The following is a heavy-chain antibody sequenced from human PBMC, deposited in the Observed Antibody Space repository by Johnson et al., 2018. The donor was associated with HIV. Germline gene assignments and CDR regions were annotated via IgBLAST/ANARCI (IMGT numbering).Heavy chain of an antibody. CDR2: ISFDGRSK. V-gene: IGHV3-33*08. CDR1: GFTFSDYY. Sequence: QMLLVESGGGLVQPGGSLRLSCAASGFTFSDYYMSWIRQAPGKGLEWVAVISFDGRSKYYADSVKGRFTISRDNSKNTLYVQMNSLRVDDTAVYYCARDDDYSRVRAFDFWGQGTTVTVSS. CDR3: ARDDDYSRVRAFDF. J-gene: IGHJ3*01. D-gene: IGHD4-11*01.